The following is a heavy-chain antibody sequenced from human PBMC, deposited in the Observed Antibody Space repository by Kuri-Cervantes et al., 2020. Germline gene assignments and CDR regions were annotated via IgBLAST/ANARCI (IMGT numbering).Heavy chain of an antibody. CDR2: INPNSGGT. CDR3: ARGGVVVVAATPY. V-gene: IGHV1-2*02. Sequence: ASVKVSCKASGYTFTGYYMHWVRQAPGQGLEWMGWINPNSGGTNYAQKFQGRVNITRDTSISTAYMELCRLRSDDTAVYYCARGGVVVVAATPYWGQGTLVTVSS. J-gene: IGHJ4*02. CDR1: GYTFTGYY. D-gene: IGHD2-15*01.